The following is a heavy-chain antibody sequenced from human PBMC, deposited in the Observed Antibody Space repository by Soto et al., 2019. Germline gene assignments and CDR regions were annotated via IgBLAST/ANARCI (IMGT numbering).Heavy chain of an antibody. CDR1: GGSISSYY. J-gene: IGHJ6*02. D-gene: IGHD4-17*01. V-gene: IGHV4-59*01. Sequence: QVQLQESGPGLVKPSETLSLTCTVSGGSISSYYWSWIRQPPGKGLEWFGYIYYSGSTNYNPSLKSRVTISVETYKNQFSLKLSSAAAADTAVYYCARENMTTVTTGYYYYGMDVWGQGTTVTVSS. CDR2: IYYSGST. CDR3: ARENMTTVTTGYYYYGMDV.